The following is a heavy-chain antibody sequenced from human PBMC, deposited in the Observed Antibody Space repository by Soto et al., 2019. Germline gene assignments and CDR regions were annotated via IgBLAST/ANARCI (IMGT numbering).Heavy chain of an antibody. CDR2: IIPIFGTA. J-gene: IGHJ6*02. CDR1: GGTFSSYA. CDR3: ASRRDYDFWSGPYYYGMEF. D-gene: IGHD3-3*01. Sequence: QVQLVQSGAEVKKPGSSVKVSCKASGGTFSSYAISWVRQAPGQGLEWMGGIIPIFGTANYAQKFQGRVTITADESTSPAYMELSSLRSEETAVYSCASRRDYDFWSGPYYYGMEFWGQGTTVTVAS. V-gene: IGHV1-69*01.